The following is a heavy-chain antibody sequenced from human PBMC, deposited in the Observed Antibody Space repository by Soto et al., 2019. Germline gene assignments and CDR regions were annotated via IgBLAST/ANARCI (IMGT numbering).Heavy chain of an antibody. CDR1: GFTFSSYG. V-gene: IGHV3-30*18. CDR2: ISYDGSNK. Sequence: QVQLVESGGGVVQPGRSLRLSCAASGFTFSSYGMHWVRQAPGKGLEWVAVISYDGSNKYYADSVKGRVTISRDNSKNTLYLQMNSLRAEDTAVYYCAKAGTPDDYCDYVYDYWGQGTLVTVSS. J-gene: IGHJ4*02. CDR3: AKAGTPDDYCDYVYDY. D-gene: IGHD4-17*01.